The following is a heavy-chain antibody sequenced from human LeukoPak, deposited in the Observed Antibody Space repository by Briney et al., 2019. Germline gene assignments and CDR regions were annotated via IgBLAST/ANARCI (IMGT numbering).Heavy chain of an antibody. J-gene: IGHJ4*02. CDR1: GGSFSGYY. Sequence: SETLSLTCAVYGGSFSGYYWSWIRQPPGKGLEWIGEINHSGSTNYNPSLKSRVTISVDTSKNQFSLKLSSVTAADTAVYYCARLRPMVRGGKIDYWGQGTLVTVSS. D-gene: IGHD3-10*01. V-gene: IGHV4-34*01. CDR2: INHSGST. CDR3: ARLRPMVRGGKIDY.